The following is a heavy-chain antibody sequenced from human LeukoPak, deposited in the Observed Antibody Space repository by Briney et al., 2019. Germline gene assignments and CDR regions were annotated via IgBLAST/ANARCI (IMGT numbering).Heavy chain of an antibody. J-gene: IGHJ4*02. Sequence: GALRLSCAASGFTFSIYAIHWVRQAPGKGLEGVAVISHDGSTKYYADSVRGRFTISRDNSKNTLYLQMDSLGAEDAAVYYCARAVVGKEDLDYWGQGTLVAVSS. CDR3: ARAVVGKEDLDY. V-gene: IGHV3-30*04. D-gene: IGHD6-19*01. CDR2: ISHDGSTK. CDR1: GFTFSIYA.